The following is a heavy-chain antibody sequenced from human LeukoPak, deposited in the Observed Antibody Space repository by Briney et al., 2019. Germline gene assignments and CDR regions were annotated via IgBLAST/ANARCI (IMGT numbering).Heavy chain of an antibody. CDR1: GGSISSSSYY. D-gene: IGHD2-2*01. V-gene: IGHV4-39*01. Sequence: PSETLSLTCTVSGGSISSSSYYWGWIRQPPGKGLEWIGSIYYSGSTYYNPSLKSRVTIAVDTSKNQFSLRLSAVTAADTAVYYCAKAVVPAAFDIWGQGTMVTVSS. CDR2: IYYSGST. J-gene: IGHJ3*02. CDR3: AKAVVPAAFDI.